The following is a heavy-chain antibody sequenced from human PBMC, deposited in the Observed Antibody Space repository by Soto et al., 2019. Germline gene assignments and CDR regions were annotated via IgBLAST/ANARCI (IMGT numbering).Heavy chain of an antibody. Sequence: EVQLVESGGGLVQPGGSLRLSCVASGFTFSSSEMDWVRQAPGKGLEWVSYIHPAGQPIFYADSVNGRFTISRDNAKNSLYLQMNSLRAEDTTVYYCARRGSSWGQGTMVTVSS. CDR3: ARRGSS. J-gene: IGHJ3*01. CDR1: GFTFSSSE. D-gene: IGHD2-2*01. CDR2: IHPAGQPI. V-gene: IGHV3-48*03.